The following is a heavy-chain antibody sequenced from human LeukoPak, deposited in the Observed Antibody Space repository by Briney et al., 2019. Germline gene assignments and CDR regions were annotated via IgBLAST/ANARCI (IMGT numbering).Heavy chain of an antibody. CDR2: ISSSGSTI. CDR1: GFTFSSYE. J-gene: IGHJ4*02. V-gene: IGHV3-48*03. CDR3: ARGRRSSGYYSESFDY. D-gene: IGHD3-22*01. Sequence: PGGSLRLSCAASGFTFSSYEMNWVRQAPGKGLEWVSYISSSGSTIYYADSVKGRFTISRDNAKNSLYLQMNSLRAEDTAVYYCARGRRSSGYYSESFDYWGQGTLVTVSS.